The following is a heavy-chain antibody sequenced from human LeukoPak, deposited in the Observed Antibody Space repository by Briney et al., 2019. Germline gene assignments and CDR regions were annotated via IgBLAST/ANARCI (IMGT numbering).Heavy chain of an antibody. CDR1: GYSISSGYY. CDR3: ARSSFDYSSSGFLFDF. CDR2: IYYSGDT. V-gene: IGHV4-61*01. D-gene: IGHD6-6*01. J-gene: IGHJ4*02. Sequence: SETLSLTCTVSGYSISSGYYWSWIRQPPGKGLEWIGCIYYSGDTKYNPSLKSRVTISVDTSKKQFSLKLSSVTAADTAVYYCARSSFDYSSSGFLFDFWGQGTLVTVSS.